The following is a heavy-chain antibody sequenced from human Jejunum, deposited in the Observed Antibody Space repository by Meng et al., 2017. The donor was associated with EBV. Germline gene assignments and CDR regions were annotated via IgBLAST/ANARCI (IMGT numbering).Heavy chain of an antibody. D-gene: IGHD3-3*01. V-gene: IGHV4-4*02. CDR2: IYHSGST. Sequence: LQGSGPGLGKRSGTLSLTCAVSRDSISSSNWWSWVRQPPGKGLEWIGEIYHSGSTKYNPSLKSRVTISVDKSKNQFSLKLSSVTAADTAVYYCARYGSGYFPALWYWGQGTLVTVSS. CDR3: ARYGSGYFPALWY. CDR1: RDSISSSNW. J-gene: IGHJ4*02.